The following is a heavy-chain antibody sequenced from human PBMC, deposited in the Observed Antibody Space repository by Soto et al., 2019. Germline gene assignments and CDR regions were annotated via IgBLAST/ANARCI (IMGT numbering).Heavy chain of an antibody. CDR3: ARDRAGDILAISLAATPYCDS. J-gene: IGHJ4*02. CDR2: ISYDGRNN. D-gene: IGHD2-15*01. Sequence: QEQLVESGGGVVQPGRSLRLSCTASGFTFRSHAMHWVRQAPGKGLEWVAVISYDGRNNYYADSVKGRFTISRDNSKNTLYLQVNSRTTEDTAVYYCARDRAGDILAISLAATPYCDSWGQGTLVTVSS. CDR1: GFTFRSHA. V-gene: IGHV3-30*01.